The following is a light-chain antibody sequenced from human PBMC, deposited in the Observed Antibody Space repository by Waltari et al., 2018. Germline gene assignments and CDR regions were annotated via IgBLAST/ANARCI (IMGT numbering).Light chain of an antibody. V-gene: IGKV3-20*01. CDR1: QSFSSTY. Sequence: DIVLTQSPGTLSLSPGERATLSCRASQSFSSTYLAWYQQKPGQAPRLRIYGPSTRATGIPDRFSGSGSGTDFTLTISRLEPEDFAVYYCQHSGSPLTFGQGTRLEIK. CDR2: GPS. J-gene: IGKJ5*01. CDR3: QHSGSPLT.